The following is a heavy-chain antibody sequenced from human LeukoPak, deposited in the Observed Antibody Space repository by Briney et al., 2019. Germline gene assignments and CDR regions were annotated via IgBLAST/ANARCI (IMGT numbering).Heavy chain of an antibody. Sequence: SETLSLTCAVYGGSFSGYYWSWLRQPPGKGLEWIGEINHSGSTNYNPSLKSRVTISVDTSKNQFSLKLSSVTAADTAVYYCARGRIVLNRWVYFDYWGQGTLVTVSS. D-gene: IGHD2-8*01. CDR3: ARGRIVLNRWVYFDY. J-gene: IGHJ4*02. V-gene: IGHV4-34*01. CDR2: INHSGST. CDR1: GGSFSGYY.